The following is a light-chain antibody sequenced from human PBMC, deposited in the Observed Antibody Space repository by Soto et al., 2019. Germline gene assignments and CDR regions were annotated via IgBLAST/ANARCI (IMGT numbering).Light chain of an antibody. J-gene: IGLJ3*02. CDR1: SSNIGSNA. CDR2: RDN. Sequence: QSVLTQPPSASGTPGQRVSISCSGSSSNIGSNAVHWYQQFPGTAPRLLIYRDNQRPSGVPDRFSGSKSGTSASLVISGLQSEDEADYYCAAWNDRPYLWVFGGGTKLT. CDR3: AAWNDRPYLWV. V-gene: IGLV1-44*01.